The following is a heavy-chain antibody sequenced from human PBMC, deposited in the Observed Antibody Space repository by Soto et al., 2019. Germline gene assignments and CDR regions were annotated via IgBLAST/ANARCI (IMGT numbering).Heavy chain of an antibody. Sequence: ASVKVSCKASGYTFTSYGISWVRQAPGQGLEWMGWISAYNGNTNYAQKLQGRVTMTTDTSTSTAYMELRSLRSDDTAVYYCARCYGGNSRCWFDPWGQGTLVTVSS. V-gene: IGHV1-18*04. J-gene: IGHJ5*02. CDR3: ARCYGGNSRCWFDP. D-gene: IGHD4-17*01. CDR2: ISAYNGNT. CDR1: GYTFTSYG.